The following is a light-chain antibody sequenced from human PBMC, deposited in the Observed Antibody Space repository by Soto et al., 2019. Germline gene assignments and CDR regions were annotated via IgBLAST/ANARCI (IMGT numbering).Light chain of an antibody. J-gene: IGLJ3*02. CDR1: NTDLGVYGY. CDR2: EVS. Sequence: QSALAQPASVSGSFGQSITISCSGPNTDLGVYGYVSWYQHHPGKAPKLMIYEVSNRPSGVSNRFSGSKSGNTASLTISGLQAEDEADYYCSSYTSSTTVVFGGGTKVTVL. CDR3: SSYTSSTTVV. V-gene: IGLV2-14*01.